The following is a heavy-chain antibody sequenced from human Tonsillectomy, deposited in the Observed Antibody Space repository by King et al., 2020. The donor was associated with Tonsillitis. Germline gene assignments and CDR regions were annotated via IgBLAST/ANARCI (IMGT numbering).Heavy chain of an antibody. J-gene: IGHJ4*02. CDR2: IYHSGST. D-gene: IGHD4-23*01. CDR3: ARSTGIRWDYGGDY. V-gene: IGHV4-38-2*01. CDR1: GYSISSGYY. Sequence: VQLQESGPGLVKPSETLSLTCAVSGYSISSGYYWGWIRQPPGKGLEWIGSIYHSGSTYYNPSLKSRVTISVDTSKNQISLKLSSVTAADTAVYYCARSTGIRWDYGGDYWGQGTLVTVSS.